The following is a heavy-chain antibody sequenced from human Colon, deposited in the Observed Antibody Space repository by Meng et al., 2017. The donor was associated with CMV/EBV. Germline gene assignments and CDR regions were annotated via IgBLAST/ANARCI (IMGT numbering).Heavy chain of an antibody. Sequence: FTFSNYGMHWVRQAPGKGLQWVACIFNDGSNERYVDSVRGRFIISRDNSKNTLYLQMNSLRPDDTAVYYCARDQSGSYLAANWFDPWGQGTLVTVSS. CDR3: ARDQSGSYLAANWFDP. CDR2: IFNDGSNE. CDR1: FTFSNYG. J-gene: IGHJ5*02. D-gene: IGHD1-26*01. V-gene: IGHV3-30*03.